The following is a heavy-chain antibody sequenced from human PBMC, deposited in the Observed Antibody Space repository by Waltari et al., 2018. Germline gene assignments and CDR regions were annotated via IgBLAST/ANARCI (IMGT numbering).Heavy chain of an antibody. Sequence: EVQLMESGGGLVQPGVSLRLSCSASGFTFSDHYMDWVRQAPGKGLEWVGRTRNKAKSYTTEYAASVKGIFTISRDDATNSRYLQMNSLKTEDTAVYYCARDLGNYYDSRTIWGQGTMVTVSS. CDR3: ARDLGNYYDSRTI. D-gene: IGHD3-22*01. CDR1: GFTFSDHY. V-gene: IGHV3-72*01. CDR2: TRNKAKSYTT. J-gene: IGHJ3*02.